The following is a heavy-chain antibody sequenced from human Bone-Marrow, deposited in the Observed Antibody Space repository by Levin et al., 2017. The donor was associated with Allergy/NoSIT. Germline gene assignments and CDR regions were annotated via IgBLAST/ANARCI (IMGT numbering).Heavy chain of an antibody. CDR2: ISGSSSYI. V-gene: IGHV3-21*06. Sequence: GGSLRLSCLGSGFSLSDYTMNWVRQAPGKGLEWVASISGSSSYIFYADSVNGRFTVSRDNAKNSVYLEMSSLRADDTGVYFCARDQDYGFFSSFGWFDPWGQGTQVTVSS. J-gene: IGHJ5*02. CDR1: GFSLSDYT. CDR3: ARDQDYGFFSSFGWFDP. D-gene: IGHD4-17*01.